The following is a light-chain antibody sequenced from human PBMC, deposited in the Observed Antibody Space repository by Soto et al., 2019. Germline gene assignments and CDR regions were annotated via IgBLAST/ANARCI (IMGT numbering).Light chain of an antibody. CDR3: QQADSFPLT. CDR2: AAS. Sequence: DIQMTQSPSSVSASVGDRVMITCRASQDISSWLAWYQQKAGEAPKLLIFAASRLHSGVPSRFSGSVSGTDFTLTITNLQPEDFATYYCQQADSFPLTFGGGTKVEIK. J-gene: IGKJ4*01. CDR1: QDISSW. V-gene: IGKV1D-12*01.